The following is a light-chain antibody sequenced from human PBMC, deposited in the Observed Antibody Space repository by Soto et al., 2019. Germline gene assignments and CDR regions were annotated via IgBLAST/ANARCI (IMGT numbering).Light chain of an antibody. CDR2: DVS. CDR3: CSYAGSYTHYV. Sequence: QSALTQPRSVSGSPGQSVTISCTGTSSDVGGYKYVSWYQQHPGKAPKLMIYDVSKRPSGVPDRFSGSESGNTASLTISGLQAEDEADYYCCSYAGSYTHYVFGTGTKVTVL. V-gene: IGLV2-11*02. CDR1: SSDVGGYKY. J-gene: IGLJ1*01.